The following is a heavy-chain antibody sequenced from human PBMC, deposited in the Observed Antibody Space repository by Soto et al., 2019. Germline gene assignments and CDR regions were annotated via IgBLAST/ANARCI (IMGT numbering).Heavy chain of an antibody. D-gene: IGHD2-2*01. V-gene: IGHV1-18*01. CDR1: GYTLSNYG. CDR2: ISLYSDGT. CDR3: ARVVPGAEAWFGP. J-gene: IGHJ5*02. Sequence: ASVKVSCKTSGYTLSNYGITWVRQAPGQPLEWLGWISLYSDGTNYAQKFQGRVSMTTDTSTTTAYMELRSLRSDDTAVYYCARVVPGAEAWFGPWGQGTLVTVSS.